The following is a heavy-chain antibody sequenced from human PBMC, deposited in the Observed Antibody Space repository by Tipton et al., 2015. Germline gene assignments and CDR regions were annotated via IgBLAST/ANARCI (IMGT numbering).Heavy chain of an antibody. V-gene: IGHV4-34*01. CDR2: MNHSGST. CDR1: GGSLSGYY. Sequence: LRLSCAVYGGSLSGYYWSWIRQPPGKGLEWIGEMNHSGSTNYNPSLKSRVTISVDTSKNQFSLKVNSVTAADTAVYFCARDLEHGMDVWGQGTTVTVS. J-gene: IGHJ6*02. CDR3: ARDLEHGMDV.